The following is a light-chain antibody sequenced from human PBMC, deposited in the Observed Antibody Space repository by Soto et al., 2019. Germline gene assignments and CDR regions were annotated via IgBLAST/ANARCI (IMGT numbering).Light chain of an antibody. J-gene: IGKJ5*01. CDR2: SAS. CDR3: QQYYTSTTT. Sequence: DIQRTQSPSSLSAAVGDRVTITCRAIQRINIYLNWYRQKPGKAPEPLIYSASNLQSGVPSRFSGSGSGTDFTLNISCLKSEEFATYYGQQYYTSTTTFGQGTRLE. V-gene: IGKV1-39*01. CDR1: QRINIY.